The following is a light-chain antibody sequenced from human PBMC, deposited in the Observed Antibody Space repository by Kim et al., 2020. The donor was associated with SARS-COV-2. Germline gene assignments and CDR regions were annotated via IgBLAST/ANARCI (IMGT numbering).Light chain of an antibody. CDR1: DIGSEG. CDR3: QVWNRGSDHPVV. CDR2: YDS. Sequence: PGVTARITCGGTDIGSEGVHWYQQRPGQAPVLVMYYDSARPSGIPERLSGSNSGNTATLTISRVEAGNEADYYCQVWNRGSDHPVVFGGGTQLTVL. J-gene: IGLJ2*01. V-gene: IGLV3-21*04.